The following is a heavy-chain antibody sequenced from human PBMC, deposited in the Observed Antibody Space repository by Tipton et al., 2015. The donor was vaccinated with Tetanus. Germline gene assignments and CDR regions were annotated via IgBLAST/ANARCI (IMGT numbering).Heavy chain of an antibody. CDR2: IYQSGST. D-gene: IGHD3-22*01. V-gene: IGHV4-61*01. Sequence: TLSLTCTVSGGSVNSGSYYWSWIRQPPGKGLEWIGYIYQSGSTSYSPSLESRVTISLETSKNQVSLRLSSVTAADTAVYYCARDGPYYSDTSNDYRFYGMDVWGQGTTVTVSS. CDR3: ARDGPYYSDTSNDYRFYGMDV. J-gene: IGHJ6*02. CDR1: GGSVNSGSYY.